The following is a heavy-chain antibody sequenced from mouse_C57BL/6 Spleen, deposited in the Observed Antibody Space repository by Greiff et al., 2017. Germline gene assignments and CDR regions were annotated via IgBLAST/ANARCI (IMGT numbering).Heavy chain of an antibody. D-gene: IGHD1-1*01. J-gene: IGHJ2*01. CDR2: INPSSGYT. V-gene: IGHV1-4*01. Sequence: QVQLQQSGAELARPGASVKMSCKASGYTFTSYTMHWVKQRPGQGLEWIGYINPSSGYTKYTQKFKDKATLTADKSSSTAYMQLSSLTSEDSAVYYCAGDYGSSYEKDSWGQGTTLTVSS. CDR1: GYTFTSYT. CDR3: AGDYGSSYEKDS.